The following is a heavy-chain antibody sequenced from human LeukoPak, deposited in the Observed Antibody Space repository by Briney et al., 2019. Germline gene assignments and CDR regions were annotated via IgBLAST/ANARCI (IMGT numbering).Heavy chain of an antibody. V-gene: IGHV4-59*08. D-gene: IGHD5-18*01. CDR3: ATQPAATAAFDI. Sequence: SETLSLTCTVSGDSINSYYWSWIRQPPGRALEWIGYIYYTGVETNYNPALKSLLTLSVDTSKNQFSLILTSVTAADTAVYYCATQPAATAAFDIWAQGTMVTVSS. J-gene: IGHJ3*02. CDR1: GDSINSYY. CDR2: IYYTGVET.